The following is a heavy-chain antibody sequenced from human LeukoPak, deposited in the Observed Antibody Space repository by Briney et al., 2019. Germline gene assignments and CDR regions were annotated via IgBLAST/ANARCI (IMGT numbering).Heavy chain of an antibody. J-gene: IGHJ4*02. V-gene: IGHV3-21*01. Sequence: PGGSLRLSCAASGFTFSSYSMNWVRQAPGKGLEWVSSISSSSSYIYYADSVKGRFTISRDNAKNSLYLQMNSLRAEDTAVYYCARDLPNYYGSGSTFDYWGQGTLVTVSS. CDR2: ISSSSSYI. CDR1: GFTFSSYS. CDR3: ARDLPNYYGSGSTFDY. D-gene: IGHD3-10*01.